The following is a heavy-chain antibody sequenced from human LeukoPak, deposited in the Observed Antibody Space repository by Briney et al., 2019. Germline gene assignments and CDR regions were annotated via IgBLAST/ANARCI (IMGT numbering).Heavy chain of an antibody. Sequence: SETLSLTCTVSGGSISSYYWSWIRQPPGKGLEWIGYIYYSGSTQYSPSLKSRVTISVDTSKNQSSLKLSSVTAADTAVYYCARAPPAAGLYYFDYWGQGTLVTVS. CDR2: IYYSGST. D-gene: IGHD6-13*01. V-gene: IGHV4-59*01. CDR1: GGSISSYY. CDR3: ARAPPAAGLYYFDY. J-gene: IGHJ4*02.